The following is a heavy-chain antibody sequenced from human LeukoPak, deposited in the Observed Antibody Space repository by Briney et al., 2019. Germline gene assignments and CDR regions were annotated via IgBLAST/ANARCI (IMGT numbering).Heavy chain of an antibody. D-gene: IGHD3-10*01. Sequence: GGSLRLSCAASGFTFSSYSMNWVRQAPGKGLEWVSSISSGSSYIYYADSVKGRFTISRDNAKNSLYLQMNSLRAEDTAVYYCASRGVIINYFDYWGQGTLVTVSS. V-gene: IGHV3-21*01. CDR1: GFTFSSYS. CDR2: ISSGSSYI. CDR3: ASRGVIINYFDY. J-gene: IGHJ4*02.